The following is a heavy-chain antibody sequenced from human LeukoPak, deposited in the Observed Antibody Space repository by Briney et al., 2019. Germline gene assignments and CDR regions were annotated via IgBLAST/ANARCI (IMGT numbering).Heavy chain of an antibody. V-gene: IGHV1-46*01. CDR2: INPSGGST. CDR3: AREPSYDYVWGSYGVDY. Sequence: ASVKVSCKASGYTFTSYYMHWVRQAPGQGLEWMGIINPSGGSTSYAQKFQGRVTMTRDTSTSTVYMELSSLRSEDTTVYYCAREPSYDYVWGSYGVDYWGQGTLVTVSS. J-gene: IGHJ4*02. D-gene: IGHD3-16*01. CDR1: GYTFTSYY.